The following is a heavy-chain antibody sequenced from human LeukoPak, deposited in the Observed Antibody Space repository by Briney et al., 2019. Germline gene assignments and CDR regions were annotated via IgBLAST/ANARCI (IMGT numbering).Heavy chain of an antibody. D-gene: IGHD2-15*01. J-gene: IGHJ4*02. CDR2: IIPIFGTA. CDR3: ARDGPIGYCSGGSCYGGFDY. CDR1: GGTFISYA. Sequence: SVKVSCKASGGTFISYAISWARQAPGQGLEWMGGIIPIFGTANYAQKFQGRVTITADESTSTAYMELSSLRSEDTAVYYCARDGPIGYCSGGSCYGGFDYWGQGTLVTVSS. V-gene: IGHV1-69*19.